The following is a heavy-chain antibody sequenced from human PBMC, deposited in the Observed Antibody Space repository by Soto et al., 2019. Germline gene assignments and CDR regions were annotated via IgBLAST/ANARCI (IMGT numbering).Heavy chain of an antibody. J-gene: IGHJ4*02. Sequence: QVQLQQSGPGLVKPSGTLSLPCALSGASISSNSWWAWVRQPPGKGVEWIGEIYPSGSANYNPTHKSGVTIQVDKSNNHSSLTLSSVTAADTAVYYCARRPGAFDCWGQGTLVTVSS. V-gene: IGHV4-4*02. CDR3: ARRPGAFDC. CDR1: GASISSNSW. CDR2: IYPSGSA. D-gene: IGHD2-2*01.